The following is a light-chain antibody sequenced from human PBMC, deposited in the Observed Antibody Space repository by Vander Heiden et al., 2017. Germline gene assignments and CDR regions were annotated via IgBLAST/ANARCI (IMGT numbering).Light chain of an antibody. CDR3: QQYNNRPAGLT. V-gene: IGKV3-15*01. CDR2: GAS. Sequence: EIVMRYSPATLPVSHGDRATLSGRASQSVSSNLAWYQQKPGQAPRLLIYGASTRATGIPARFSGSGSGTEFTLTISSLQSENFAVYYCQQYNNRPAGLTFGGGTKVEIK. J-gene: IGKJ4*01. CDR1: QSVSSN.